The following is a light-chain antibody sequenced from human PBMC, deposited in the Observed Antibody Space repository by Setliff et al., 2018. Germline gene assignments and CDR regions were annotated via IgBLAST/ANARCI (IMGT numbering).Light chain of an antibody. Sequence: QSALAQPASVSGSPGQSITISCSGTSSDVGSYDFVSWYQQHAGKAPKLIIYDVSNRPSGVSNRFSGSKAGNTASLTISGLQADDEADYYCSSYTGSSTYVFGTGTKVTVL. CDR1: SSDVGSYDF. CDR2: DVS. V-gene: IGLV2-14*03. J-gene: IGLJ1*01. CDR3: SSYTGSSTYV.